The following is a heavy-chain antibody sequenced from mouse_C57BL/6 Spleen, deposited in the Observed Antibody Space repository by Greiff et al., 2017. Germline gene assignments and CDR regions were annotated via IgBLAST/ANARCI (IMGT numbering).Heavy chain of an antibody. CDR2: IYPGDGDT. D-gene: IGHD1-1*01. V-gene: IGHV1-80*01. Sequence: QVQLQQSGAELVKPGASVKISCKASGYAFSSYWMNWVKQRPGKGLEWIGQIYPGDGDTNYNGKFKGKATLTADKSSSTAYMQLSSLTSEDAAVYFCARGGAVVGGNYWGQGTTLTVSS. CDR1: GYAFSSYW. CDR3: ARGGAVVGGNY. J-gene: IGHJ2*01.